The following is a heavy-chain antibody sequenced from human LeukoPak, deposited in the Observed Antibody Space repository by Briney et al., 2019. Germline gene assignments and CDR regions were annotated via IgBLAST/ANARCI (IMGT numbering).Heavy chain of an antibody. CDR1: GFTFSSYE. D-gene: IGHD3-22*01. V-gene: IGHV3-48*03. CDR3: AKDFSVYYYDSRVLDY. CDR2: ISSGGITI. Sequence: GGSLRLSCAASGFTFSSYEMNWVRQAPGKGLEWISYISSGGITIRYADSVKGRFTISRDNSKKTLYLQMNSLRPEDTAVYYCAKDFSVYYYDSRVLDYWGQGTLVTVSS. J-gene: IGHJ4*02.